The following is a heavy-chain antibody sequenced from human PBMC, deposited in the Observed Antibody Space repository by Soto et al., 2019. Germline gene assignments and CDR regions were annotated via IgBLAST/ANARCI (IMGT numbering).Heavy chain of an antibody. V-gene: IGHV3-23*01. D-gene: IGHD2-2*01. J-gene: IGHJ5*02. CDR1: GFTFSSYA. Sequence: GGSLRLSCAASGFTFSSYAMSWVRQAPGRGLEWVSAISGSGGNSYYAESVKGRFTISTDNSDNTLYLQMNSLRAEDTALDYCAKEGPDVSGCYGWFDPWGQGTLVTVSS. CDR3: AKEGPDVSGCYGWFDP. CDR2: ISGSGGNS.